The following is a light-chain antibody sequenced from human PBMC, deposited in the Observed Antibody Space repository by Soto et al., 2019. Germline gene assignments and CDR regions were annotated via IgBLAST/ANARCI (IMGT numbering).Light chain of an antibody. CDR2: NVN. CDR3: LSHTTSRTYV. V-gene: IGLV2-14*03. CDR1: SSDIGAYEY. J-gene: IGLJ1*01. Sequence: QSALTQPASVSGSPGQSITISCSGTSSDIGAYEYVSWYQQHPGKPPKLMIYNVNNRPSGVSYRFSGSESGNTASLTISRLQTGDEADYYCLSHTTSRTYVFGPGTKVTVL.